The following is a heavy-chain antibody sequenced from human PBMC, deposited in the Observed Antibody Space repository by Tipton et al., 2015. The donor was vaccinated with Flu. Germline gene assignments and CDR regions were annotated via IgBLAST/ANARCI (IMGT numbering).Heavy chain of an antibody. J-gene: IGHJ4*02. CDR2: ISSSSDTI. Sequence: GSLRLSCAASGFTFSRYAMSWVRQAPGKGLEWVSHISSSSDTIYYADSVKGRFTISRDNAKNSLFLQMNSLRDEDTAVYYCARFSVVVATRGYWGQGTLVTVSS. CDR1: GFTFSRYA. V-gene: IGHV3-48*02. D-gene: IGHD2-15*01. CDR3: ARFSVVVATRGY.